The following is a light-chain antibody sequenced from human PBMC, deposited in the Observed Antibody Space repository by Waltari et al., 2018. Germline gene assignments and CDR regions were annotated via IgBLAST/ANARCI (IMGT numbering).Light chain of an antibody. CDR3: QQYDNLPLT. CDR1: QDISNF. Sequence: DIQMTQSPSSLSASVGDRVTITCQASQDISNFLNWYKQKPGKAPKLLIYDASNLETGVPSRFSGSGSETDFTFTISSLQPEDIATYYCQQYDNLPLTFGGGTKVEIK. CDR2: DAS. V-gene: IGKV1-33*01. J-gene: IGKJ4*01.